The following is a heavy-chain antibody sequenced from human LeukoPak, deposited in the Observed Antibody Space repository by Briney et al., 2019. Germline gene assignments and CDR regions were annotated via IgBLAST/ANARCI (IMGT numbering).Heavy chain of an antibody. J-gene: IGHJ4*02. CDR2: IKSKTDGGTT. V-gene: IGHV3-15*01. CDR1: GFTFSNAW. D-gene: IGHD3-9*01. CDR3: TTEALYYDILTGYCSDY. Sequence: GGSLRLSCAASGFTFSNAWMSWVRQAPGKGLEWVGRIKSKTDGGTTDYAAPVKGRFTISRDDSKNTLYLQMNSLKTEDTAVYYCTTEALYYDILTGYCSDYWGQGTLVTVSS.